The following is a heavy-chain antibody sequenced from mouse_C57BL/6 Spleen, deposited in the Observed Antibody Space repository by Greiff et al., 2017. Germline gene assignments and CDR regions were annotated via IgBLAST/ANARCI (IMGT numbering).Heavy chain of an antibody. J-gene: IGHJ4*01. CDR3: ARPYYYAMDY. Sequence: EVMLVESGGGLVKPGGSLKLSCAASGFTFSDYGMHWVRQAPEKGLEWVAYISSGSSTIYYADTVKGRFTISRDNAKNTLFLQMTSLGSEDAAMYYCARPYYYAMDYWGQGTSVTVSS. V-gene: IGHV5-17*01. CDR2: ISSGSSTI. CDR1: GFTFSDYG.